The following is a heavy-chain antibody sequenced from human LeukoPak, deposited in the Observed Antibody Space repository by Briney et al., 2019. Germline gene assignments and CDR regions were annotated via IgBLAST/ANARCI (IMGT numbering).Heavy chain of an antibody. CDR3: ASEIVRGSVNYDS. V-gene: IGHV6-1*01. J-gene: IGHJ4*02. Sequence: SQTLSLTCAISGDSVSRNSAAWNWIRQSPSRGLEWLGRTYYRSKWYNDYAVSVKSRITINSDTSKNQFSLQLNSVTPEDTAVYYCASEIVRGSVNYDSWGQGTLVTVSS. CDR1: GDSVSRNSAA. D-gene: IGHD3-16*01. CDR2: TYYRSKWYN.